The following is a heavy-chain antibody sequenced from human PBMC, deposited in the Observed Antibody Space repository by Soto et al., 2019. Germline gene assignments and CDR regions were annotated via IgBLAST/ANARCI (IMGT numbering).Heavy chain of an antibody. CDR3: ARDPYCSVGSCYHWFDP. V-gene: IGHV4-31*03. D-gene: IGHD2-15*01. CDR1: GGSISSGGYY. Sequence: QVQLQESGPGLVKPSQTLSLTCTVSGGSISSGGYYWSWIRQHPGKGLEWIGYIYYSGSTYYNPSLKSRVTISVDTSMNQFSLKLSSVTAADTAVYYCARDPYCSVGSCYHWFDPWGQGTLVTVSS. J-gene: IGHJ5*02. CDR2: IYYSGST.